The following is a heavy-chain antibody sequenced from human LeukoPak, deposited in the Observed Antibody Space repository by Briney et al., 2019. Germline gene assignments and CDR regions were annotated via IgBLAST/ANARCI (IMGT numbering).Heavy chain of an antibody. Sequence: EASVKVSCKASGYTFTSYDINWVRQATGQGLEWMGWMNPNSGNTGYAQKFQGRVTMTRNTSISTGYMELSSLRSEDTAVYYCARGPNYDFWSGYHTLYYWGQGTLVTVSS. V-gene: IGHV1-8*01. CDR1: GYTFTSYD. J-gene: IGHJ4*02. D-gene: IGHD3-3*01. CDR3: ARGPNYDFWSGYHTLYY. CDR2: MNPNSGNT.